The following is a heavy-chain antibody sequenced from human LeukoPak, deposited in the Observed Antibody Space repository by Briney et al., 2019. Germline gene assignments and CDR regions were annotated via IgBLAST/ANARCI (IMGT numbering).Heavy chain of an antibody. CDR2: ILYDGSNK. CDR1: GFTFSSYG. CDR3: ATDFMVRGVPLDY. Sequence: GGSLRLSCAASGFTFSSYGMHWVRQAPGKGLEWVAFILYDGSNKYYADSVKGRFTISRDNSKNTLYLQMNSLRAEDTAVYYCATDFMVRGVPLDYWGQGTLVTVSS. D-gene: IGHD3-10*01. J-gene: IGHJ4*02. V-gene: IGHV3-30*02.